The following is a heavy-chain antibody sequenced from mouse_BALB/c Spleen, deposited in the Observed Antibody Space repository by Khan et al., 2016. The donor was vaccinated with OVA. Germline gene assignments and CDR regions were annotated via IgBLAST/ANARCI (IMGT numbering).Heavy chain of an antibody. CDR1: GYSFTSYY. CDR3: TRHGYVAWFTY. D-gene: IGHD2-2*01. Sequence: EVKLQQSGPELMKPGASVKISCKASGYSFTSYYIHWVMQRHGESLEWIGYIDPFSGGSTYNQKFKGKATLTVDKSSSTAYIHLSNLTSEDSAVYYCTRHGYVAWFTYWGQGTLVTVSA. CDR2: IDPFSGGS. J-gene: IGHJ3*01. V-gene: IGHV1-31*01.